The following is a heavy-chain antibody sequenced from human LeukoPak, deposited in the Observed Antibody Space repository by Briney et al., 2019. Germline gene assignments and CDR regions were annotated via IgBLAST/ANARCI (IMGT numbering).Heavy chain of an antibody. D-gene: IGHD6-19*01. CDR3: ARGEGGWRGDYYYMDV. CDR1: GGSISSYY. J-gene: IGHJ6*03. V-gene: IGHV4-4*07. Sequence: PSETLSLTCTVSGGSISSYYWSWIRQPAGKGLEWIGRIYTSGSTNYNPSLKSRVTMSVDTSKNQFSLKLSSVTAADTAVYYCARGEGGWRGDYYYMDVWGKGTTVTVSS. CDR2: IYTSGST.